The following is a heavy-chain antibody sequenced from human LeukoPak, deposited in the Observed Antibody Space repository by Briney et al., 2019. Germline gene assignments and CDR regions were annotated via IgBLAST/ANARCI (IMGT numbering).Heavy chain of an antibody. V-gene: IGHV4-34*01. J-gene: IGHJ4*02. CDR3: ARKGYYDYVWGSYRLFDY. Sequence: SETLSLTCAVYGGSFSGYYWSWIRQPPGKGLEWIGEINHSGSTNYNPSLESRVTISVDTSKNQFSLKLSSVTAADTAVYYCARKGYYDYVWGSYRLFDYWGQGTLVTVSS. CDR1: GGSFSGYY. CDR2: INHSGST. D-gene: IGHD3-16*02.